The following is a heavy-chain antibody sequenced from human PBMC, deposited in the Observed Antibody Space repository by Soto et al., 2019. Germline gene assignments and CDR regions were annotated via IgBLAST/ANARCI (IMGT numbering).Heavy chain of an antibody. V-gene: IGHV3-13*01. CDR2: IGTVGDA. Sequence: GGSLRLSCAASGFTFSSYDMHWVRQVTGKGLEWVAAIGTVGDAHFPDSVKGRFTISRENVKNSLYLQMNSLRAEDTAVYYCVRAGGVGATWSWFDPWGQGSLVTVSS. J-gene: IGHJ5*02. D-gene: IGHD1-26*01. CDR1: GFTFSSYD. CDR3: VRAGGVGATWSWFDP.